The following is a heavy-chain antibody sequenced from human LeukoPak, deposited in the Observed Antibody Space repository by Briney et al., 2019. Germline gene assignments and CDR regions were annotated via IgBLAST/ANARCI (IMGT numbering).Heavy chain of an antibody. Sequence: SETLSLTCTVSGGSITSYYWSWIRQPAGKGLEWIGHIYSSVSTNCNPSLKGRVTMSVDTSKNQVSLRLTSVTAADTAVYYCAGTLNYDILTGYHPIDYWGQGTLVTVSS. D-gene: IGHD3-9*01. CDR3: AGTLNYDILTGYHPIDY. J-gene: IGHJ4*02. CDR2: IYSSVST. CDR1: GGSITSYY. V-gene: IGHV4-4*07.